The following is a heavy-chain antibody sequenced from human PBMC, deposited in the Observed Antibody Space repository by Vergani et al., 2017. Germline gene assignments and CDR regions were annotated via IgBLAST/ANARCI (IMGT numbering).Heavy chain of an antibody. Sequence: QVQLVQSGAEVKKPGSSVKVSCKASGGTFSSYAISWVRQAPGQGLEWMGGIIPIFGTANYAQKFQGRVTITADESTSTAYMGLSSLRSEDTAVYYCAGNYDSSGYYTGDAFDIWGQGTMVTVSS. D-gene: IGHD3-22*01. CDR2: IIPIFGTA. J-gene: IGHJ3*02. CDR3: AGNYDSSGYYTGDAFDI. CDR1: GGTFSSYA. V-gene: IGHV1-69*01.